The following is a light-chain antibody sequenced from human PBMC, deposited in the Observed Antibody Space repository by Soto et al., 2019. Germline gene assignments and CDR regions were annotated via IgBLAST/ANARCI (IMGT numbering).Light chain of an antibody. CDR3: QQYGSSPLT. Sequence: IMLKQSPGTLSLTPGERATLSCRASQSVSSSYLAWYQQKPGQAPRLLIYGASSRATGIPDRFSGSGSGTDFTLTISRLEPEDFAVYYCQQYGSSPLTFGGGTKV. V-gene: IGKV3-20*01. CDR1: QSVSSSY. J-gene: IGKJ4*01. CDR2: GAS.